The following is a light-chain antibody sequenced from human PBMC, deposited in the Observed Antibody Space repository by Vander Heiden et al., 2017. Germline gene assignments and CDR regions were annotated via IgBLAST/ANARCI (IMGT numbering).Light chain of an antibody. J-gene: IGLJ2*01. Sequence: QSVLTQPPSVSRAPGQRVTISCTGSNSNIGAGYDVHWYQQLPGTAPKLLIYGNSNRPSGVPDRFSGSKSGTSASLAITGLQAEDEADYYCQSYDSSLSGSVFGGGTKLTVL. CDR1: NSNIGAGYD. CDR2: GNS. V-gene: IGLV1-40*01. CDR3: QSYDSSLSGSV.